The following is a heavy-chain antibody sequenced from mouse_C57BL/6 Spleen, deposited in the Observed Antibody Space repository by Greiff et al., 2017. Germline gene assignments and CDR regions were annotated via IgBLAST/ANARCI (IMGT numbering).Heavy chain of an antibody. V-gene: IGHV1-62-2*01. CDR3: ARHEGGEWYFDV. J-gene: IGHJ1*03. Sequence: VQLQQSGAELVKPGASVKLSCEASGYTFTEYTIHWVKQRSGQGLEWIGWFYPGSGSIKYNEHLKDKVTLTADKSASTVYMELSRLTSEDSAVYFCARHEGGEWYFDVWGTGTTVTVSS. CDR2: FYPGSGSI. CDR1: GYTFTEYT.